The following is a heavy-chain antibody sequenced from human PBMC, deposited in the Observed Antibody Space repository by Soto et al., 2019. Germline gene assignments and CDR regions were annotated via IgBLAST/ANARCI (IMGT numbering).Heavy chain of an antibody. D-gene: IGHD3-3*01. J-gene: IGHJ6*02. CDR2: IYWNDDK. CDR3: AHQNYDFWSGYYYYYYYGMDV. CDR1: RFSLSTSGVG. Sequence: GXTLVNPTQTLTXNCTFCRFSLSTSGVGVVWIRQPRVKAVEWLALIYWNDDKRYSPSLKSSLTITRDTSKNHVVLTITNMDPVDTATYYCAHQNYDFWSGYYYYYYYGMDVWGQGTTGTVSS. V-gene: IGHV2-5*01.